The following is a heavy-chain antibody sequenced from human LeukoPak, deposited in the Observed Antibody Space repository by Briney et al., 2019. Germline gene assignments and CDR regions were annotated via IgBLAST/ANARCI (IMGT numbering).Heavy chain of an antibody. Sequence: GASVKVSCKASGYTFSSNYMHWVRQAPGQGLEWMGIINPSGGSTNYAQKFQGRVTMTRDTSTSTVYMELSSLRSEGTAVYYCARGPRITLVRGGQWCYYMDVWGKGTTVTISS. CDR3: ARGPRITLVRGGQWCYYMDV. J-gene: IGHJ6*03. D-gene: IGHD3-10*01. CDR1: GYTFSSNY. V-gene: IGHV1-46*01. CDR2: INPSGGST.